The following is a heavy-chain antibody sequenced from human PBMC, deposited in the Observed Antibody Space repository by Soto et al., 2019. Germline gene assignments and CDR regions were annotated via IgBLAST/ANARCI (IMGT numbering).Heavy chain of an antibody. CDR3: ARAGYCGGGSCLDY. Sequence: QVQLQESGPGLVKPSQTLSLTCTVSGGSISSGAYYWTWIRQHPGKGLEWIGYIYYSGNTNYNPSLKSRIALAVDTSKSQFSRQLTSVIAADTAVYYCARAGYCGGGSCLDYWGQGILVTVSS. D-gene: IGHD2-15*01. V-gene: IGHV4-31*03. J-gene: IGHJ4*02. CDR2: IYYSGNT. CDR1: GGSISSGAYY.